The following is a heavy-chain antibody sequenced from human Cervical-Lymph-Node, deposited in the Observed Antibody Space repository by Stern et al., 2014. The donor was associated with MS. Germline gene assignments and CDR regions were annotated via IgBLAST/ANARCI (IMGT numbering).Heavy chain of an antibody. D-gene: IGHD4-11*01. CDR1: GYTFISYW. CDR3: ARRSWDYRREYYFDF. V-gene: IGHV5-51*03. J-gene: IGHJ4*02. Sequence: VQLVQSGAEVKKPGESLKISCKTSGYTFISYWIGWVRQMPGRGLERMGIIYTGDSHTRYIPPCQGQVTISVDKSISTAYLQWSSLKASDTAIYYCARRSWDYRREYYFDFWGQGTLVTVSS. CDR2: IYTGDSHT.